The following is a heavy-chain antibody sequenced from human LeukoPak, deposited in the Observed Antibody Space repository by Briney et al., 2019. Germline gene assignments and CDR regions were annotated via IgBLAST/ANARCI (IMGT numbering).Heavy chain of an antibody. Sequence: GGSLRLSCAASGFTFNTFWMNWVRQAPGKGLEWVANIKQDGSEKYYVDSVKGRFTTSRDNAKNSLYLQMNSLRAEDTAVYYCARRGALSSGWYYFDYWGQGTLVTVSS. V-gene: IGHV3-7*01. CDR2: IKQDGSEK. CDR1: GFTFNTFW. D-gene: IGHD6-19*01. CDR3: ARRGALSSGWYYFDY. J-gene: IGHJ4*02.